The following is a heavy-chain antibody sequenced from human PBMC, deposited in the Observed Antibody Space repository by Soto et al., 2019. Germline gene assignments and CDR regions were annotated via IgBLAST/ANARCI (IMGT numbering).Heavy chain of an antibody. CDR3: AKDGSGYDNYYYYMDV. V-gene: IGHV3-30*18. Sequence: PGGSLRVSCTASGFTFISYGRHWVRPETGKGLEWVAVISYDGSNKYYADSVKGRFTISRDNSKNTLYLQMNSLRAEDTAVYYCAKDGSGYDNYYYYMDVWGKGTTVTVSS. D-gene: IGHD5-12*01. CDR2: ISYDGSNK. J-gene: IGHJ6*03. CDR1: GFTFISYG.